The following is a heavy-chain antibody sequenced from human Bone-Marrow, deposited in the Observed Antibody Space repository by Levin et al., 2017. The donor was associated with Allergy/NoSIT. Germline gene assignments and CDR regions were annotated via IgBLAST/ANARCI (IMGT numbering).Heavy chain of an antibody. V-gene: IGHV3-23*01. CDR2: ISGSGGST. CDR3: AKRAFGGVIDY. D-gene: IGHD3-16*01. Sequence: GESLKISCAASGFTFSSYAMSWVRQAPGKGLEWVSAISGSGGSTYYADSVKGRFTISRDNSKNTLYLQMNSLRAEDTAVYYCAKRAFGGVIDYWGQGTLVTVSS. CDR1: GFTFSSYA. J-gene: IGHJ4*02.